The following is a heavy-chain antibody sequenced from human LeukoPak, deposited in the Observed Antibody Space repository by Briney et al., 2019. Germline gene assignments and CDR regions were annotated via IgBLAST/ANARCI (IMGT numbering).Heavy chain of an antibody. J-gene: IGHJ4*02. CDR2: INPSGGST. V-gene: IGHV1-46*01. CDR3: ARGPTTVVTPSLDY. D-gene: IGHD4-23*01. CDR1: GGTFSSYA. Sequence: ASVKVSCKASGGTFSSYAISWVRQAPGQGLEWMGIINPSGGSTSYAQKFQGRVTMTRDTSTSTVYMELSSLRSEDTAVYYCARGPTTVVTPSLDYWGQGTLVTVSS.